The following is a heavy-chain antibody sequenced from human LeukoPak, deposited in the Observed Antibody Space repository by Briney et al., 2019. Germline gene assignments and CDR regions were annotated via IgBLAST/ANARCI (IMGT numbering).Heavy chain of an antibody. CDR1: GGSISSYY. CDR3: ARAKGWFDP. J-gene: IGHJ5*02. Sequence: SETLSLTCTVSGGSISSYYWSWIRQPPGKGLEWIGYIYYSGSTNYNPSLKSRVAISVDTSKNQFSLKLSSVTAADTAVYYCARAKGWFDPWGQGTLVTVSS. V-gene: IGHV4-59*01. CDR2: IYYSGST.